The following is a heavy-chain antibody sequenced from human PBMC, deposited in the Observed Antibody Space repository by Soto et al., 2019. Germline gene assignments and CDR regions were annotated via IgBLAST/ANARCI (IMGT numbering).Heavy chain of an antibody. D-gene: IGHD3-22*01. CDR3: ARGPVGWDYNDPYYYYYGMDI. V-gene: IGHV3-33*01. J-gene: IGHJ6*02. Sequence: QVQLVESGGGVVQPGRSLRLSCAASGFTFSSYGMHWVRQAPGKGQEWVAVIWYDGSDKNYADSVKGRFTISRDNSKNTLYLQMNSLRAEDTAVYYCARGPVGWDYNDPYYYYYGMDIWGQGTTVTVSS. CDR2: IWYDGSDK. CDR1: GFTFSSYG.